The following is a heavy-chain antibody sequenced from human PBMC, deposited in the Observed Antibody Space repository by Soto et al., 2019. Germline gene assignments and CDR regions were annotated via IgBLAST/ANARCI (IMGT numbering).Heavy chain of an antibody. CDR2: ISYDGSNK. D-gene: IGHD3-10*01. Sequence: PGGSLRLSCAASGFTFSSYGMHWVRQAPGKGLEWVAVISYDGSNKYYADSVKGRFTISRDNSKNTLYLQMNSLRAEDTAVYYCAKESLLWFGESPLDYWGQGTLVTVSS. V-gene: IGHV3-30*18. CDR1: GFTFSSYG. J-gene: IGHJ4*02. CDR3: AKESLLWFGESPLDY.